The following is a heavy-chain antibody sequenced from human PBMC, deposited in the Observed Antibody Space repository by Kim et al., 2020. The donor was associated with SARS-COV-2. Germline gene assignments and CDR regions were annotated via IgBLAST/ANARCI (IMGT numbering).Heavy chain of an antibody. CDR3: ARQILEWSHLYYYYGMDV. J-gene: IGHJ6*02. CDR2: IYPGDSDT. D-gene: IGHD3-3*01. CDR1: GYSFTSYW. V-gene: IGHV5-51*01. Sequence: GESLKISCKGSGYSFTSYWIGWVRQMPGKGLEWMGIIYPGDSDTRYSPSFQGQVTISADKSISTAYLQWSSLKASDTAMYYCARQILEWSHLYYYYGMDVWGQGTTVTVSS.